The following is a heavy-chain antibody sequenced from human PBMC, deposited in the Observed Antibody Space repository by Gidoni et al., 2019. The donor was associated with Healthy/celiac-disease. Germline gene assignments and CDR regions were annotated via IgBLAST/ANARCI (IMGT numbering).Heavy chain of an antibody. CDR3: ARGWRFGELSG. CDR2: INHRGST. CDR1: GGSFSGYY. Sequence: QVQLQQWGAGMLKPSETLSLTCAVYGGSFSGYYWSWIRQPPGKGMEWIGEINHRGSTNYNPSLKSRVTISVDTSKNHFSLKLSSVTAADTAVYYCARGWRFGELSGWGQGTLVTVSS. J-gene: IGHJ4*02. V-gene: IGHV4-34*01. D-gene: IGHD3-10*01.